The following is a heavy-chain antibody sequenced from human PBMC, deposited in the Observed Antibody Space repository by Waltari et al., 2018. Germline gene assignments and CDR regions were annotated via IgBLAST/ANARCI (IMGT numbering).Heavy chain of an antibody. D-gene: IGHD3-22*01. CDR2: IYYSGST. J-gene: IGHJ3*02. CDR3: ARYYYDSRGFSAFDI. Sequence: QVQLQESGPGLVKPSETLSLTCTVSGGSISSYYWSWIRQPPGKGLVWIGYIYYSGSTNDNPSLKSRVTISVDTSKNQFSLKLSSVTAADTAGYYCARYYYDSRGFSAFDIWGQGTMVTVSS. CDR1: GGSISSYY. V-gene: IGHV4-59*01.